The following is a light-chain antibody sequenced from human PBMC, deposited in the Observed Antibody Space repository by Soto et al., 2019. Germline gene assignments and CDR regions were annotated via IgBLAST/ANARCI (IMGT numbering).Light chain of an antibody. Sequence: EIVVTQSPGTLSLSPGERATLSCRASQSVSSYLAWYQQKPGQAPRLLIYDASNRATGIPARFSGSGSGTDFTLTISSLEPEDFAVYYCQQSSNWPPINFGQGTRLEIK. CDR2: DAS. CDR1: QSVSSY. J-gene: IGKJ5*01. V-gene: IGKV3-11*01. CDR3: QQSSNWPPIN.